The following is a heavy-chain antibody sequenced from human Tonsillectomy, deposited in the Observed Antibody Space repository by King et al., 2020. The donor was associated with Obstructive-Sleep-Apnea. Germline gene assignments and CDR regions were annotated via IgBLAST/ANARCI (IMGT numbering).Heavy chain of an antibody. Sequence: VQLVESGGGLVQPGGSLRLSCAASGFPFSAYDMNWVRQAPGKGLEWVSYISSSSSTIDYPDSVKGRFTISRDNARNSLFLQMNSLRVEDTAVYYCAREEGGGNSVDYWGQGTLVTVSS. CDR3: AREEGGGNSVDY. J-gene: IGHJ4*02. V-gene: IGHV3-48*04. CDR1: GFPFSAYD. CDR2: ISSSSSTI. D-gene: IGHD4-23*01.